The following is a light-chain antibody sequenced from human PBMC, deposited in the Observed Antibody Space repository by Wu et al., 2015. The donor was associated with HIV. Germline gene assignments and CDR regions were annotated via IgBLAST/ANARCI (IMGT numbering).Light chain of an antibody. J-gene: IGKJ3*01. CDR2: GAS. V-gene: IGKV3-20*01. Sequence: EIVLTQSPGTLSLSPGERATLSCRASQSVSSSYLAWYQQKPGQAPRLLIYGASSRATGIPDRFSGSGSGTDFTLTISRLEPEDFAMYYCQQYGSSSLFTFGPGTKVDIK. CDR3: QQYGSSSLFT. CDR1: QSVSSSY.